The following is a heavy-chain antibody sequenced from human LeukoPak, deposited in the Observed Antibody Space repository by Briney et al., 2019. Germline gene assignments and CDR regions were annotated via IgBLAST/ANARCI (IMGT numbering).Heavy chain of an antibody. V-gene: IGHV3-23*01. CDR1: GFTFSSYA. J-gene: IGHJ6*02. CDR3: AKAMRDYYGMDV. CDR2: ISGSGGST. Sequence: GGSLRLSCAASGFTFSSYAMSWVRQAPGNGLEWVSAISGSGGSTYYADSVKGRFTISRDNSKNTLYLQMNSLRAEDTAVYYCAKAMRDYYGMDVWGQGTTVTVSS.